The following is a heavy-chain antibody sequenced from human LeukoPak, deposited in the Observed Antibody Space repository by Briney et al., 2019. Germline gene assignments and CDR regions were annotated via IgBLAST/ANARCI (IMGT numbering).Heavy chain of an antibody. CDR2: IYYSGST. J-gene: IGHJ6*03. Sequence: PSETLSLTCAVYGGSFSGYYWSWIRQPPGKGLEWIGYIYYSGSTNYNPSLKSRVTISVDTSKNQFSLKLSSVTAADTAVYYCARYHYDSSGYRLGAYYYYMDVWGKGTTVTISS. V-gene: IGHV4-59*01. D-gene: IGHD3-22*01. CDR1: GGSFSGYY. CDR3: ARYHYDSSGYRLGAYYYYMDV.